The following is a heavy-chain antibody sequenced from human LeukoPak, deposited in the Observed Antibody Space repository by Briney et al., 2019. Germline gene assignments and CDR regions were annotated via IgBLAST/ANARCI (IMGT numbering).Heavy chain of an antibody. J-gene: IGHJ3*02. V-gene: IGHV1-69*05. CDR1: GGTFSSYA. CDR3: AREPPGNDYGDYGGTGAFDI. Sequence: SVKVSCKASGGTFSSYAISWVRQAPGQGLEWMGRIIPIFGTANYAQKFRGRVTITTDESTSTAYMELSSLRSEDTAVYYCAREPPGNDYGDYGGTGAFDIWGQGTMVTVSS. D-gene: IGHD4-17*01. CDR2: IIPIFGTA.